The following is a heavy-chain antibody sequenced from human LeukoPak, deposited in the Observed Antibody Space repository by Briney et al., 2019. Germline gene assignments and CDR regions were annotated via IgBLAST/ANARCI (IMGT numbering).Heavy chain of an antibody. J-gene: IGHJ5*02. CDR3: ARDRGFGGYCTDGVCYAYNWFDP. V-gene: IGHV3-7*03. Sequence: GVSLRLSCAASGFTFSSYWMSWVRQAPGKGLEWVANIKQDGSEKYYVDSVKGRFTISRDNAKNSLYLQMNSLRAEDTAVYYCARDRGFGGYCTDGVCYAYNWFDPWGQGTLVTVSS. CDR2: IKQDGSEK. D-gene: IGHD2-8*01. CDR1: GFTFSSYW.